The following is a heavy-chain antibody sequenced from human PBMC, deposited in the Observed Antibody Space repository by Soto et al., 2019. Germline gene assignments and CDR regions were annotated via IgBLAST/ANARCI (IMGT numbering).Heavy chain of an antibody. CDR1: GYTSTSYG. J-gene: IGHJ4*02. D-gene: IGHD6-13*01. CDR3: ARDETQSWPMKGHTIRPFDY. V-gene: IGHV1-18*01. CDR2: ISAYNGNT. Sequence: ASVKVSCKASGYTSTSYGISWVRQAPGQGLEWMGWISAYNGNTNYAQKLQGRVTMTTDTSTSTAYMELRSLRSDDTAVYYCARDETQSWPMKGHTIRPFDYWGQGTLVTVSS.